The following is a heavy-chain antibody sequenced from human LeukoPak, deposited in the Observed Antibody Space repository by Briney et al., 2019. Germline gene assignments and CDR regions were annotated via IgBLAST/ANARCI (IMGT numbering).Heavy chain of an antibody. J-gene: IGHJ6*03. CDR3: ASRPYSNYVNFCYYYMDV. Sequence: GGSLRLSCAASGFTFSSHSMNWVRQAPGKGLEWVSSISSSSSYIHYADSVKGRFTISRDNAKNSLYLQMNSLRAEDTAVYYCASRPYSNYVNFCYYYMDVWGKGTTVTVSS. CDR1: GFTFSSHS. D-gene: IGHD4-11*01. V-gene: IGHV3-21*01. CDR2: ISSSSSYI.